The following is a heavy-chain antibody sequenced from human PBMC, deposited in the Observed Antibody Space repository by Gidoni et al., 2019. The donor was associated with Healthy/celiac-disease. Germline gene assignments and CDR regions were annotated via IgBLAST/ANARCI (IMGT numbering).Heavy chain of an antibody. CDR3: AKDPYYYDSSGYSFAPS. D-gene: IGHD3-22*01. CDR1: GFTFSSYA. CDR2: ISGSGGST. J-gene: IGHJ4*02. Sequence: EVQLLESGGGLVQPGGSLRLSCAASGFTFSSYAMSWVRQAPGKGLEWVSAISGSGGSTYYADSVKGRFTISRDNSKNTLYLQMNSLRAEDTAVYYCAKDPYYYDSSGYSFAPSWGQGTLVTVSS. V-gene: IGHV3-23*01.